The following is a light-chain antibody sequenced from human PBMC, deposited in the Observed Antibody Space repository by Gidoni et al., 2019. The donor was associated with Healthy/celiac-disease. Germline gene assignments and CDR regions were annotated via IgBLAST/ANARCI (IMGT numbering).Light chain of an antibody. CDR1: SSDVGGYHY. CDR2: DVS. Sequence: QSALTQPRSVSGSPGQSVTISCTGTSSDVGGYHYVSWYQQHPGKAPKLMIYDVSKRPSGVPDRFSGSKSGNTASLTISGLQAEDEADYYCCSYAGSYTFVVVGGGTKLXXX. CDR3: CSYAGSYTFVV. V-gene: IGLV2-11*01. J-gene: IGLJ2*01.